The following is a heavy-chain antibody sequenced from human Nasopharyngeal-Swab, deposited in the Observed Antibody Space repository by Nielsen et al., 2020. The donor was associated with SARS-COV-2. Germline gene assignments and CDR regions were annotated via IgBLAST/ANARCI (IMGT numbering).Heavy chain of an antibody. D-gene: IGHD6-13*01. CDR3: AKDMGIADDSFDY. Sequence: GEPLKISCAASGFTFSSYGMHWVRQAPGKGLEWVAVISYDGSNKYYADSVKGRFTISRDNSKNTLYLQMNSLRAEDTAVYYCAKDMGIADDSFDYWGQGTLVTVS. V-gene: IGHV3-30*18. CDR2: ISYDGSNK. J-gene: IGHJ4*02. CDR1: GFTFSSYG.